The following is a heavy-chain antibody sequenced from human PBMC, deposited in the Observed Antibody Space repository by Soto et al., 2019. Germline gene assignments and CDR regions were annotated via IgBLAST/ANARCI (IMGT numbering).Heavy chain of an antibody. J-gene: IGHJ4*02. CDR3: AREGRSSSIFDY. D-gene: IGHD6-6*01. CDR1: GFTLSDNY. CDR2: ISSSSSYT. V-gene: IGHV3-11*06. Sequence: QVQLVQSGGGLVKSGGSMRLYCAASGFTLSDNYRSWIRQAPGKGLEWVSYISSSSSYTSYADSVKGRFTISRDNAKNALHLQMNSLTAEDTAVYYCAREGRSSSIFDYWGQGTLVTVSS.